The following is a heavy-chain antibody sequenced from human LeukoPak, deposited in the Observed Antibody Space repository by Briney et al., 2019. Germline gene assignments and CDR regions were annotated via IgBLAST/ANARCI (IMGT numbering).Heavy chain of an antibody. CDR1: GGSISSYY. V-gene: IGHV4-39*01. Sequence: SETLSLTCTVSGGSISSYYWGWIRQPPGKGLEWIGSIYYSGSTYYNPSLKSRVTISVDTSKNQFSLKLSSVTAADTGVYFCARQKQLVRWDFYYMDVWGKGTTVTVS. CDR3: ARQKQLVRWDFYYMDV. D-gene: IGHD6-13*01. J-gene: IGHJ6*03. CDR2: IYYSGST.